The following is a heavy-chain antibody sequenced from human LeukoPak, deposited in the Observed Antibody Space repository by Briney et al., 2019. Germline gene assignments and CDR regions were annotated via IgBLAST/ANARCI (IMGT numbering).Heavy chain of an antibody. CDR2: ISGSGGST. D-gene: IGHD3-3*01. Sequence: PGGSLKLSCAASGFTFSSYGMSWVRQAPGKGLEWVSAISGSGGSTYYADSVKGRFTISRDNSKNTLYLQMNSLRAEDTAVYYCAKQEGGDYDFWSGYYPNHFDYWGQGTLVTVSS. CDR1: GFTFSSYG. CDR3: AKQEGGDYDFWSGYYPNHFDY. V-gene: IGHV3-23*01. J-gene: IGHJ4*02.